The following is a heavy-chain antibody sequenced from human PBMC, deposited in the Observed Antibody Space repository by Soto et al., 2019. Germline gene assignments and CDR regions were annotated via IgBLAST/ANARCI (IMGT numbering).Heavy chain of an antibody. J-gene: IGHJ4*02. CDR1: GFPFSSYG. Sequence: PGGSLRLFCAASGFPFSSYGMHWVRQAPGKGLEWVAVIWYDGGDEYYADSVKGRFTISRDNSKNTLYLQMNSLRAEDTAVYYCAKRAAGTSFDYWGQGTLVTVSS. D-gene: IGHD6-13*01. V-gene: IGHV3-33*06. CDR2: IWYDGGDE. CDR3: AKRAAGTSFDY.